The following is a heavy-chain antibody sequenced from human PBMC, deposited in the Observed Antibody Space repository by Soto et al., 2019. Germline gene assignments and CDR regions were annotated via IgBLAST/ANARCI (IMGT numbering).Heavy chain of an antibody. CDR2: IIPKFGTT. Sequence: SVKVSCKASGDTFSSHGISWVRQAPGQGPEYMGGIIPKFGTTNYAQKFRGRVTITADESTSTAYMEVSSLRYEDTAVYYCARASGRGWYNWFDPWGQGTLVTVSS. CDR1: GDTFSSHG. CDR3: ARASGRGWYNWFDP. D-gene: IGHD6-19*01. V-gene: IGHV1-69*13. J-gene: IGHJ5*02.